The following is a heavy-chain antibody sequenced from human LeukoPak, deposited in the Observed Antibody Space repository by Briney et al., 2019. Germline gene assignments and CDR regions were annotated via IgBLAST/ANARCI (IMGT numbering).Heavy chain of an antibody. V-gene: IGHV4-59*13. Sequence: PSETLSLTCTVSGGSISSYYWSWIRQPPGKGLEGMGYIYYSGSTNYNPSLKSRVTISVDTSKNQFSLKLSSVTAADTAVYYCARGLVVVPAEDRANWFDPWGQGTLVTVSS. CDR3: ARGLVVVPAEDRANWFDP. D-gene: IGHD2-2*01. CDR2: IYYSGST. J-gene: IGHJ5*02. CDR1: GGSISSYY.